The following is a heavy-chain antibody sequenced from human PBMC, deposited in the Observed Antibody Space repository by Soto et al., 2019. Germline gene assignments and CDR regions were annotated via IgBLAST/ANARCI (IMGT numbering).Heavy chain of an antibody. J-gene: IGHJ3*02. CDR1: GGTSSSNT. CDR3: ARDREAYHSSGFAFDI. Sequence: QVQLVQSGAEVKKPGSSVKVSCKASGGTSSSNTIIWVRQAPGQGLEWMGGIIPIFGAANYAQNFQGRVTITADESTSTTYMELSSLISEDTAVYYCARDREAYHSSGFAFDIWGQGTTVTVSS. D-gene: IGHD3-22*01. CDR2: IIPIFGAA. V-gene: IGHV1-69*12.